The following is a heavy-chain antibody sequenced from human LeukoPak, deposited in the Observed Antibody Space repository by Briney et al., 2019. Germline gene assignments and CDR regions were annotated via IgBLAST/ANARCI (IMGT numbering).Heavy chain of an antibody. J-gene: IGHJ3*02. D-gene: IGHD3-10*01. CDR2: INPNSGDT. CDR3: AGSTSGDASDI. CDR1: GYIFTDYY. Sequence: ASVKVSCKASGYIFTDYYMHWVRQAPGQGLEWMGRINPNSGDTNSAQKFQGRVTMTRDTSISTVDVELSRLRSDDTAVFYCAGSTSGDASDIWGQGTMVTVSS. V-gene: IGHV1-2*06.